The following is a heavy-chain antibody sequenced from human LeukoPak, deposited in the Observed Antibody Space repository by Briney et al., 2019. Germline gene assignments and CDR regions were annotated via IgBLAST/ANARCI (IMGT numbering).Heavy chain of an antibody. J-gene: IGHJ4*02. D-gene: IGHD2-21*02. CDR2: TSGYNGNT. V-gene: IGHV1-18*01. CDR1: GYTFTSYG. CDR3: ARDGRDYCGGDCYSVY. Sequence: GASVKVSCKASGYTFTSYGISWVRQAPGQGLEWMGWTSGYNGNTKYAQKHQGRVTMTTDTSTSTAYMELRSLRSDDTAVYYCARDGRDYCGGDCYSVYWGQGTLVTVSS.